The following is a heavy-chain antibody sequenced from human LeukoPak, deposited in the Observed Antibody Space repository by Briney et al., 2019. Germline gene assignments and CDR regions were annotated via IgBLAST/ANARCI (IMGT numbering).Heavy chain of an antibody. CDR3: ASRYCSGGDCYSWFDP. V-gene: IGHV4-34*01. J-gene: IGHJ5*02. CDR2: INHSGST. CDR1: GGSLSGYK. D-gene: IGHD2-15*01. Sequence: SETLSLTCAVYGGSLSGYKCSWIRQPPGKGLEWIGEINHSGSTNYNPSLKSRVIISVDTSKNQFSLKLSSVTAADTVVYYCASRYCSGGDCYSWFDPWGQGILVTVSS.